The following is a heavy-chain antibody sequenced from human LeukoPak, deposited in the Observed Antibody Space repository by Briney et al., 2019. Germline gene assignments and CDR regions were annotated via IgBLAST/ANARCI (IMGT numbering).Heavy chain of an antibody. V-gene: IGHV1-69*13. CDR1: GYTFTSYG. D-gene: IGHD3-22*01. CDR3: ARDRRDRINRRQYYDSSGYSPFDY. Sequence: GASVKVSCKASGYTFTSYGISWVRQAPGQGLEWMGGIIPIFGTANYAQKFQGRVTITADESTSTAYMELSSLRSEDTAVYYCARDRRDRINRRQYYDSSGYSPFDYWGQGTLVTVSS. J-gene: IGHJ4*02. CDR2: IIPIFGTA.